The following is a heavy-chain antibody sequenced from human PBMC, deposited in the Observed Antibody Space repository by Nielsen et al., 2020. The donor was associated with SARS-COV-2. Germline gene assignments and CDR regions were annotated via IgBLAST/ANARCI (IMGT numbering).Heavy chain of an antibody. Sequence: GGSLRLSCAASGFTFSSYGMHWVRQAPGKGLEWVAVISYDGSNKYYADSVKGRFTISRDNSKNTLYLQMNSLRAEDTAVYYCAKDNDIDKGGMDVWGQGTTVTVSS. CDR3: AKDNDIDKGGMDV. CDR1: GFTFSSYG. D-gene: IGHD1-1*01. V-gene: IGHV3-30*18. J-gene: IGHJ6*02. CDR2: ISYDGSNK.